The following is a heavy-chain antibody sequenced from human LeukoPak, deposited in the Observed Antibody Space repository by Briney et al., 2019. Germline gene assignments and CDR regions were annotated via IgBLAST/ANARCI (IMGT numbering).Heavy chain of an antibody. Sequence: SETLSLTCTVSGGSISSSSYYWSWIRQPAGKGLEWIGRIYTSGSTNYNPSLKSRVTMSVDTSKNQFSLKLSSVTAADTAVYYCAREEWDLGSRWFDPWGQGTLVTVSS. CDR2: IYTSGST. D-gene: IGHD1-26*01. J-gene: IGHJ5*02. CDR3: AREEWDLGSRWFDP. CDR1: GGSISSSSYY. V-gene: IGHV4-61*02.